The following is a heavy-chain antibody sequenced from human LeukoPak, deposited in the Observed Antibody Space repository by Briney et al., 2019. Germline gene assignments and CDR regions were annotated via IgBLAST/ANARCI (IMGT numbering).Heavy chain of an antibody. CDR1: GGSISSGSYY. CDR2: IYTSRST. CDR3: AIDRGDDSSRYIGEYYYYYMDI. Sequence: SETLSLTCTVSGGSISSGSYYWSWIRQPAWKGLEWIGRIYTSRSTNYNPSLKSRVTIAVDTSKNQFSLKLGSVTAADTAAYYCAIDRGDDSSRYIGEYYYYYMDIWGRGTTVTVSS. V-gene: IGHV4-61*02. J-gene: IGHJ6*03. D-gene: IGHD3-22*01.